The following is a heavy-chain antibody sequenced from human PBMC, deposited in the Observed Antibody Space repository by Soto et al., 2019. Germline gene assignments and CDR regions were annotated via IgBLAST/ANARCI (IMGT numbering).Heavy chain of an antibody. D-gene: IGHD3-3*01. V-gene: IGHV3-23*01. Sequence: GGSLRLSCAASGFTFSSYAMSWVRQAPGKGLEWVSAISGSGGSTYYADSVKGRFTISRGNSKNTLYLQMNSLRAEDTAVYYCAKELADRAQSTIFGVVIPNWFDPWGQGTLVTVSS. CDR3: AKELADRAQSTIFGVVIPNWFDP. CDR2: ISGSGGST. CDR1: GFTFSSYA. J-gene: IGHJ5*02.